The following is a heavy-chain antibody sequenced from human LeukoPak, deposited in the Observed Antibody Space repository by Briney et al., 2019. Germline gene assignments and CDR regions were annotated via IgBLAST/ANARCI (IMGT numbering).Heavy chain of an antibody. CDR2: INSDGSST. Sequence: GGSLRLSCAASGFTFSSYWMHWVRQAPGKGLVWVSRINSDGSSTSYADSVKGRFTISRDNAKNTLYLQMNSLRAEDTAVYYCARVGAGGSGSYAFDIWGQGTMVTVSS. CDR3: ARVGAGGSGSYAFDI. D-gene: IGHD3-10*01. J-gene: IGHJ3*02. V-gene: IGHV3-74*01. CDR1: GFTFSSYW.